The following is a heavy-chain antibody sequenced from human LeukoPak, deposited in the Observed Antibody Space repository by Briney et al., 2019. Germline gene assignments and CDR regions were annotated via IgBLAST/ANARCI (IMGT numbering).Heavy chain of an antibody. Sequence: GGSLRLSCVAAGFIFSDHYMDWVRQAPGKGLEWVGRSRNKANSYTTEYAASVKGRFTISRDDSKNSLYLQMNSLNIEDTAVYYCARGFCSGSCYSGDYWGQGALVTVSS. CDR3: ARGFCSGSCYSGDY. D-gene: IGHD2-15*01. CDR2: SRNKANSYTT. J-gene: IGHJ4*02. CDR1: GFIFSDHY. V-gene: IGHV3-72*01.